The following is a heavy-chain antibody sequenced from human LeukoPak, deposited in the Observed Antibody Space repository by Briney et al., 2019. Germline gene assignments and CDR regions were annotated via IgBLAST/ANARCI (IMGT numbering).Heavy chain of an antibody. CDR2: ISGGGDIT. CDR3: VREDTPATANY. J-gene: IGHJ4*02. CDR1: GFNFANHA. Sequence: GGSLRLSCAASGFNFANHAMSWVRQTPGKGLEWVSAISGGGDITYYADSVTGRFTISRDNSKDTLFLQMHSLRPGDTAVYYCVREDTPATANYWGQGALVTISS. V-gene: IGHV3-23*01. D-gene: IGHD2-21*02.